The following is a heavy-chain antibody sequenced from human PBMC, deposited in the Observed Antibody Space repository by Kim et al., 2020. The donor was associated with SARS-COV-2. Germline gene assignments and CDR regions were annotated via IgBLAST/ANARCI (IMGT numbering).Heavy chain of an antibody. CDR2: IWYDGSNK. Sequence: GGSLRLSCAASGFTFSSYGMHWVRQAPGKGLEWVAVIWYDGSNKYYADSVKGRFTISRDNSKNTLYLQMNSLRAEDTAVYYCARDVTMVRGVITKYYYYGMDVWGQGTTVTVSS. CDR1: GFTFSSYG. CDR3: ARDVTMVRGVITKYYYYGMDV. J-gene: IGHJ6*02. D-gene: IGHD3-10*01. V-gene: IGHV3-33*01.